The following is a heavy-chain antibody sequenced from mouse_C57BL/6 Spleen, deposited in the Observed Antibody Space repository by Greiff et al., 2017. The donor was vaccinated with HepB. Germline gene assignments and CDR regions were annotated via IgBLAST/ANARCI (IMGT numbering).Heavy chain of an antibody. V-gene: IGHV1-55*01. J-gene: IGHJ4*01. Sequence: QVQLQQPGAELVKPGASVKMSCKASGYTFTSYWLTWVKQRPGQGLEWIGDIYPGSGSTNYNEKFKSKATLTVDTSSSTAYMQLSSLTSEDSAVYYCAREGAYSNYDAMDYWGQGTSVTVSS. CDR2: IYPGSGST. CDR1: GYTFTSYW. CDR3: AREGAYSNYDAMDY. D-gene: IGHD2-5*01.